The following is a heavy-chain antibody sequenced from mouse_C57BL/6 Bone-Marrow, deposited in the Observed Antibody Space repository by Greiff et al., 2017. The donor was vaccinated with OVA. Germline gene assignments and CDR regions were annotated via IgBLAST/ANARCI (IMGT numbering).Heavy chain of an antibody. D-gene: IGHD1-1*01. CDR2: IYPGSGST. Sequence: QVQLQQPGAELVKPGASVKMSCKASGYTFTSYWITWVKQRPGQGLEWIGDIYPGSGSTNYNEKFKSKATLTVDTSSSTAYMQLSSLTSEDSAVYDSARDYGSGCGAMDYWGQGTSVTVSS. CDR3: ARDYGSGCGAMDY. J-gene: IGHJ4*01. V-gene: IGHV1-55*01. CDR1: GYTFTSYW.